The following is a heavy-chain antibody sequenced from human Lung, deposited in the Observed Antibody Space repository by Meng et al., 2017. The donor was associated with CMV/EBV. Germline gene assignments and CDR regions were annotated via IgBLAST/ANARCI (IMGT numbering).Heavy chain of an antibody. D-gene: IGHD6-19*01. J-gene: IGHJ4*02. CDR1: GYSFTSYW. CDR3: ARPGTYSSGWYAY. Sequence: XVSXKGSGYSFTSYWIGWVRQMPGKGLEWMGIIYPGDSDTRYSPSFQGQVTISADKSISTAYLQWSSLKASDTAMYYCARPGTYSSGWYAYWGQGPLVTVSS. CDR2: IYPGDSDT. V-gene: IGHV5-51*01.